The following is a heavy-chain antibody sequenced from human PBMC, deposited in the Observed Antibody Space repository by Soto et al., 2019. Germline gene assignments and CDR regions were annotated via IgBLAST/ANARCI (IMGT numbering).Heavy chain of an antibody. Sequence: QLQLQESGPGLVKPTETLSLSCTVSDVSISGTRFYWGWIRQPPGEGLEWIGSVYYSGSTYYNPYLKSRVTMSVDASKNQFPLKMTLVTAADTAVYYCARPVYVNTSMGIEFNWCDPWGQGTLVTVSS. D-gene: IGHD5-18*01. V-gene: IGHV4-39*01. CDR2: VYYSGST. J-gene: IGHJ5*02. CDR1: DVSISGTRFY. CDR3: ARPVYVNTSMGIEFNWCDP.